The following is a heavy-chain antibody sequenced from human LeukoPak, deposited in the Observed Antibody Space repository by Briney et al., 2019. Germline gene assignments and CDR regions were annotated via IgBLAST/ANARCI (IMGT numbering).Heavy chain of an antibody. CDR1: GGSISSYY. CDR2: IYYSGST. J-gene: IGHJ5*02. V-gene: IGHV4-59*12. D-gene: IGHD4-17*01. Sequence: SETLSLTCTVSGGSISSYYWSWIRQPPGKGLEWIGYIYYSGSTNYNPSLKSRVTISVDTSKNQFSLKLSSVTAADTAVYYCARGDGTVGDPPGPLYNWSDPWGQGTLVTVSS. CDR3: ARGDGTVGDPPGPLYNWSDP.